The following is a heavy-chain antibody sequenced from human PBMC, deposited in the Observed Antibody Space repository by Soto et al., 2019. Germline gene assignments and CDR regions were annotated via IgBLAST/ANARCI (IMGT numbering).Heavy chain of an antibody. CDR3: ARRDGSGSYVIYSAFDI. Sequence: PGESLKISCKGSGYSFTSHWIGWVRQMPGKGLEWMGIIYPGDSDTRYSPSFQGQVTISADKSISTAYLQWSSLKASDTAMYYCARRDGSGSYVIYSAFDIWGQGTMVTVS. CDR1: GYSFTSHW. V-gene: IGHV5-51*01. CDR2: IYPGDSDT. D-gene: IGHD3-10*01. J-gene: IGHJ3*02.